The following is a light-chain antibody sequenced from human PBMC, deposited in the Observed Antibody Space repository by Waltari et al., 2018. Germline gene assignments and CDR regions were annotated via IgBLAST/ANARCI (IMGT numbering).Light chain of an antibody. V-gene: IGLV2-14*03. J-gene: IGLJ1*01. CDR3: SSYTTSGTL. CDR2: DVS. Sequence: QSALTQPASVSGSPGQSIAISCNGTTSEVGGYDYVSWYQQHPGKAPKLMIYDVSNRPSGVSNRFSGSKSGNTASLTISGLQAEDEADYYCSSYTTSGTLFGTGTKVTVL. CDR1: TSEVGGYDY.